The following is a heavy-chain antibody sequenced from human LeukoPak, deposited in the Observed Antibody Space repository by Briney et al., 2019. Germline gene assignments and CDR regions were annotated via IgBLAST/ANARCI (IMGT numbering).Heavy chain of an antibody. CDR3: ARHGGAYSFDY. J-gene: IGHJ4*02. Sequence: SETLSLTCTVSGGSISNYYWSCVRQPPGKGLEWIGCIYYIGSTNYNPSLKSRVTISPDTSKNQFSLELSSVTAADTAVYYCARHGGAYSFDYWGQGTLVTVSS. V-gene: IGHV4-59*08. CDR2: IYYIGST. D-gene: IGHD4-11*01. CDR1: GGSISNYY.